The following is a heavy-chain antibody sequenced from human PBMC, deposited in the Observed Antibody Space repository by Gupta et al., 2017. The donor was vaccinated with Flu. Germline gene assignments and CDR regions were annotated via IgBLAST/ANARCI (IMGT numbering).Heavy chain of an antibody. J-gene: IGHJ4*02. V-gene: IGHV5-51*01. D-gene: IGHD1-1*01. Sequence: FGYTFTGHWFGWVRQMPGKGLEWLGIIYPGDGDTTYSPSLEGHVTIAVDTSITTASLQWGGLKASDTAIYSCARVLESRRGWAFDSWGQGPPVTVSS. CDR1: GYTFTGHW. CDR2: IYPGDGDT. CDR3: ARVLESRRGWAFDS.